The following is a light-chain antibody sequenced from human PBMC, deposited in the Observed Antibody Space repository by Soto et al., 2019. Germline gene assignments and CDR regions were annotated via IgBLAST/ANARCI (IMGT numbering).Light chain of an antibody. V-gene: IGKV3-20*01. Sequence: EIVLTQSPGTLSLSPGERATLSCRASQSVSSSELAWYQQKPDQAPRLLVYSASSRATGIPDRFSGSGSGTDFTLTISRLEPEDFAVYYCQHYGYSSPLPFGGGTKVEI. CDR2: SAS. J-gene: IGKJ4*01. CDR1: QSVSSSE. CDR3: QHYGYSSPLP.